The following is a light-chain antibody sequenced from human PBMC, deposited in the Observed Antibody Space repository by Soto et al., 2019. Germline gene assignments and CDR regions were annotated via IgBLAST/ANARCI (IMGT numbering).Light chain of an antibody. J-gene: IGLJ2*01. CDR2: DNY. CDR3: GTWDGSLSAVV. CDR1: SSNIGNNF. Sequence: QSVLTQPPSMSAAPGQKVTISCSGSSSNIGNNFVSWYQYLPGTAPKLLIYDNYKRPSGIPARFSGSKSGTSATLGITGLQTGDEADYYCGTWDGSLSAVVFGGGTQLTVL. V-gene: IGLV1-51*01.